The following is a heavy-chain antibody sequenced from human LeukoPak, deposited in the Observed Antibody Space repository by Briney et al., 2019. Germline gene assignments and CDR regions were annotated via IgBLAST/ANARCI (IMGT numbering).Heavy chain of an antibody. CDR3: VRGDYLAY. J-gene: IGHJ4*02. CDR2: IKQDGSEK. CDR1: GFTLSTNW. Sequence: PGGSLRLSCAASGFTLSTNWMNWVRQAPGRGLEWVANIKQDGSEKNYVDSVKGRFAISRDNAKNSLFLQMNSLRAEDTAVYYCVRGDYLAYWGQGTLVTVSP. V-gene: IGHV3-7*01. D-gene: IGHD4-17*01.